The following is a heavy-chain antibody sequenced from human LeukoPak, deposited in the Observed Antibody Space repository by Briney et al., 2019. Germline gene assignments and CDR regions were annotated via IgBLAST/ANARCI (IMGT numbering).Heavy chain of an antibody. D-gene: IGHD3-22*01. V-gene: IGHV1-2*02. Sequence: ASVNVSCKASGYTFTGYYMHWVRQAPGQGLEWMGWINPNSGGTNYAQKFQGRVTMTRDTSISTAYMELSRLRSDDTAVYYCARGNTYYYDSSGYYYLDYWGQGTLVTVSS. J-gene: IGHJ4*02. CDR3: ARGNTYYYDSSGYYYLDY. CDR2: INPNSGGT. CDR1: GYTFTGYY.